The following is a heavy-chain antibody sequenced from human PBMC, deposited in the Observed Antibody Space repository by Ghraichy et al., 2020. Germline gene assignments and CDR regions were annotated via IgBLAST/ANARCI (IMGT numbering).Heavy chain of an antibody. V-gene: IGHV4-59*01. CDR2: IYYSGST. CDR3: ARVKYYYDSSGYYFDY. D-gene: IGHD3-22*01. Sequence: ESLNISCTVSGGSISSYYWSWIRQPPGKGLEWIGYIYYSGSTNYNPSLKSRVTISVDTSKNQFSLKLSSVTAADTAVYYCARVKYYYDSSGYYFDYWGQGTLVTVSS. CDR1: GGSISSYY. J-gene: IGHJ4*02.